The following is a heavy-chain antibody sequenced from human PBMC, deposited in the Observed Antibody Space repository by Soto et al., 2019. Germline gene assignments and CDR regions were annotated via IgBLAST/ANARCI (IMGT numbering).Heavy chain of an antibody. D-gene: IGHD2-15*01. Sequence: GASVKVSCKASGYTFTSYYMHWVRQAPGQGLEWMGIINPSGGSTSYAQKFQGRVTMTRDTSTSTVYMELSSLRSEDTAVYYCARSPGYCSGGSCYSGLGYYGMDVWGQGTTVTVSS. CDR2: INPSGGST. CDR1: GYTFTSYY. J-gene: IGHJ6*02. CDR3: ARSPGYCSGGSCYSGLGYYGMDV. V-gene: IGHV1-46*01.